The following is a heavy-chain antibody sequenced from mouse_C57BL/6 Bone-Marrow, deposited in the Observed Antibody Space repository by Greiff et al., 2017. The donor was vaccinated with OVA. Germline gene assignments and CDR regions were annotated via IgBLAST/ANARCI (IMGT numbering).Heavy chain of an antibody. CDR1: GYTFTSYW. CDR2: INPSTGGT. CDR3: ATYGNYVSYAMDY. J-gene: IGHJ4*01. Sequence: VQLQQPGTELVKPGASVKLSCKASGYTFTSYWMHWVKQRPGQGLEWIGNINPSTGGTNYNEKFKSKATLTVDKSSSTAYMQLSSLTSEDSAVYYCATYGNYVSYAMDYWGQGTSVTVSS. D-gene: IGHD2-1*01. V-gene: IGHV1-53*01.